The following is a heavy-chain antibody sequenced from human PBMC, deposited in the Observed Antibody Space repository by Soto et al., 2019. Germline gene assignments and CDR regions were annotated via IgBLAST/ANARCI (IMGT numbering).Heavy chain of an antibody. CDR1: GGSISAYY. J-gene: IGHJ5*02. Sequence: SETLSLTCAVSGGSISAYYCTWIRQPPGKGLEWIGEINHSGSTNYNPSLKSRVTISVDTSKNQFSLKVSSVTAADTAVYYCARGQRDTTNGVKLDRIDAWGQGTMVTVSS. V-gene: IGHV4-34*01. CDR2: INHSGST. CDR3: ARGQRDTTNGVKLDRIDA. D-gene: IGHD2-2*01.